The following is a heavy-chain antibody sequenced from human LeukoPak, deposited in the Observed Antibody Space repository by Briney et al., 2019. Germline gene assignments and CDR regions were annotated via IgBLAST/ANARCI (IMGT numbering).Heavy chain of an antibody. CDR1: VGSFSGYY. CDR2: INHSGRT. J-gene: IGHJ4*02. V-gene: IGHV4-34*01. Sequence: SETLSLTCAVYVGSFSGYYWSWIRHPPREGVEWIGVINHSGRTNYNPSLKSRVTISVDTSKKQFSLKLSSVTVADTAVYYCARADCNSTSGYAGLGYWGPGTLVTVSS. D-gene: IGHD2-2*01. CDR3: ARADCNSTSGYAGLGY.